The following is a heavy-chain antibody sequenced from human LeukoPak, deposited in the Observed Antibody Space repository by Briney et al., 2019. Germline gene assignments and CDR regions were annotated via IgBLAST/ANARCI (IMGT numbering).Heavy chain of an antibody. CDR1: GYSISSGYY. CDR3: ARDVFWQGGFDL. CDR2: IYHSGST. J-gene: IGHJ5*02. D-gene: IGHD2/OR15-2a*01. Sequence: PSETLSLTCTVSGYSISSGYYWGWIRQPPGKGLEWIGSIYHSGSTYYNPSLKSRVTISVDTSKNQFSLRLSSVTAADTAVYYCARDVFWQGGFDLWGQGTLVTVSS. V-gene: IGHV4-38-2*02.